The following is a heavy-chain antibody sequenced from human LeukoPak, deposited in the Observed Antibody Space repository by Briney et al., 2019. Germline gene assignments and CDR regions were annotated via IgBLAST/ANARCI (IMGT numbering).Heavy chain of an antibody. Sequence: SGTLSLTCAVYGGSFSAYYWTWIRQPPGKGLEWIGEINHSGSSNYNSSLRSRVTISVDTSYKQFSLRLSSVTAADTAVYYCAPRGDIEHSYVYGKWFDPWGQGTRVTVPS. J-gene: IGHJ5*02. CDR2: INHSGSS. CDR3: APRGDIEHSYVYGKWFDP. V-gene: IGHV4-34*01. CDR1: GGSFSAYY. D-gene: IGHD5-18*01.